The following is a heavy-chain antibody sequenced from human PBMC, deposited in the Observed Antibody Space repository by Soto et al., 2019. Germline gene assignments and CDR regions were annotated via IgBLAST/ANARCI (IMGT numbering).Heavy chain of an antibody. V-gene: IGHV4-59*01. CDR1: GGSISSSS. J-gene: IGHJ4*02. CDR2: IYNNGRA. Sequence: SETLSLTCTVSGGSISSSSWSWIRQPPGRGLEWIGYIYNNGRADYNPSLKSRVTISVDTSKNHFSLKLSSVTPADTAVYYCARARFCTSTSCYHYFDFWGQGTLVTVSS. CDR3: ARARFCTSTSCYHYFDF. D-gene: IGHD2-2*01.